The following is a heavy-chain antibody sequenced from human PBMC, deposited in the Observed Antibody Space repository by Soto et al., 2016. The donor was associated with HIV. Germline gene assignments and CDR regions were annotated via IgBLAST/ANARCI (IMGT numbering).Heavy chain of an antibody. CDR2: VRTKAANTAT. CDR3: TRDSGTYNWLDP. D-gene: IGHD1-26*01. CDR1: GFIFSDCA. Sequence: EVQLVESGGGLVQPGGSLKLSCAVSGFIFSDCAIHWVRQASGKGLEWVGVVRTKAANTATEYAASVKGRFTISRDDSENTAYLQMNNLKTEDTAMYYCTRDSGTYNWLDPWGHGNPGPPSP. J-gene: IGHJ5*02. V-gene: IGHV3-73*01.